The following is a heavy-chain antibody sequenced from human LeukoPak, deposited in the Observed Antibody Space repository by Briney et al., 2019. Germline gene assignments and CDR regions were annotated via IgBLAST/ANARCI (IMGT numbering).Heavy chain of an antibody. CDR1: GFTFSSYA. Sequence: GGSLRLSCAASGFTFSSYAMSWVRQTPGKGLEWVSVISGSGDITYYADSVKGRLTISRDNSKKTLYLQMSSLRAEDTALYYCAKLVDYYGSGTYSRFDSWGQGALVTVSS. CDR3: AKLVDYYGSGTYSRFDS. J-gene: IGHJ4*02. CDR2: ISGSGDIT. D-gene: IGHD3-10*01. V-gene: IGHV3-23*01.